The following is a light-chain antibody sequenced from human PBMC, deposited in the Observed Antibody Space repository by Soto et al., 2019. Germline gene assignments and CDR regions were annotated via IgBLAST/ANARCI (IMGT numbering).Light chain of an antibody. J-gene: IGKJ1*01. CDR3: QQYGSSGT. Sequence: DIQMTQSPSTLSGSVGDRVTITCRASQTISSWLVWYQQKPGKAPKLLIYKASTLKSGVPSRFSGSGSGTEFTLTISSLQPDDFAVYYCQQYGSSGTFGQGTKVDIK. V-gene: IGKV1-5*03. CDR2: KAS. CDR1: QTISSW.